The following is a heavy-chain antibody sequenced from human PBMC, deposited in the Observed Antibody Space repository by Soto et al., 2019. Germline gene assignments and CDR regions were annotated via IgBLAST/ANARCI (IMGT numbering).Heavy chain of an antibody. Sequence: QVQLVQSGAEVTKPGASVNISCRTSGYNFSRYHMHWVRQVPGQGLEWMGIINPSGGTTTYAQKFQGRVAMTRDTSRSTFYMELSSLTSEETGVYYCARDRSIAVDGLAVGYMDVWGQGTTVTVSS. V-gene: IGHV1-46*01. CDR2: INPSGGTT. CDR3: ARDRSIAVDGLAVGYMDV. CDR1: GYNFSRYH. J-gene: IGHJ6*02. D-gene: IGHD6-19*01.